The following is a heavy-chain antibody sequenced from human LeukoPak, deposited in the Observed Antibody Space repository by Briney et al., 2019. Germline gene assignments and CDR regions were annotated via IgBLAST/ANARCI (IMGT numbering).Heavy chain of an antibody. CDR2: ISYDGSNK. CDR1: GFTFSSYA. J-gene: IGHJ4*02. D-gene: IGHD1-26*01. CDR3: ARGLIGGLDY. V-gene: IGHV3-30-3*01. Sequence: PGGSLRLSCAASGFTFSSYAMHWVRQAPGKGLEWVAVISYDGSNKYYADSVKGRFTISRDNSKNTLYLQMNSLRAEDTAVYYCARGLIGGLDYWGRGTLVTVSS.